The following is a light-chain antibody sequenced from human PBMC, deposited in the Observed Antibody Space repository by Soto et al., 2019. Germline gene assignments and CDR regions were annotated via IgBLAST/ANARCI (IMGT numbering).Light chain of an antibody. CDR2: LNSDGSH. CDR1: SGLSSYA. Sequence: QAVLTQSPSASASLGASVKLTCTLSSGLSSYAIAWHQQQPEKGPRYLMKLNSDGSHSKGDGIPDRFSGSTSGAERYLTISSLRSEDEANYYCQTSGTGNVVLGGGTKLTVL. J-gene: IGLJ2*01. CDR3: QTSGTGNVV. V-gene: IGLV4-69*01.